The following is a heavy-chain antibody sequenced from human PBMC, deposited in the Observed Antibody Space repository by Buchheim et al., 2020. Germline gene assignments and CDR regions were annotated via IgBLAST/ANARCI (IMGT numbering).Heavy chain of an antibody. CDR1: GFTFSSYW. V-gene: IGHV3-7*01. D-gene: IGHD6-19*01. J-gene: IGHJ4*02. CDR3: ARDRRYSSPDH. CDR2: IEQDGSEK. Sequence: EVQLVESGGGLVQPGGSLRLSCGASGFTFSSYWMSWVRQAPGKGLEWVASIEQDGSEKNYVDSVKGRFTISRDNAKKSLYLQMSSLRGEDTAVYFCARDRRYSSPDHWGQGTL.